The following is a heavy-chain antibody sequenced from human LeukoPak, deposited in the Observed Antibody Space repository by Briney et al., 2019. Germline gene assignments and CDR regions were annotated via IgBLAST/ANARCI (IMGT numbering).Heavy chain of an antibody. D-gene: IGHD6-6*01. Sequence: GGSLRLSCAASGFTFSSYAMSWVRQAPGKGLDWVSAISGSGGSTYYADSVKGRFTISRDNSKNTLYLQMNSLRAEDTAVYYCAKSSLKESSSSSDYWGQGTLVTVSS. CDR1: GFTFSSYA. J-gene: IGHJ4*02. CDR3: AKSSLKESSSSSDY. CDR2: ISGSGGST. V-gene: IGHV3-23*01.